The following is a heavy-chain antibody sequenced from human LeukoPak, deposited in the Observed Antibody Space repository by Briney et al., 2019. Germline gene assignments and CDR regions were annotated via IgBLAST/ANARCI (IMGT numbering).Heavy chain of an antibody. J-gene: IGHJ6*03. Sequence: ASVKVSCKASGYTFTAYYIHWVRQAPGQGLEWMGRINPKNGDTNYAQKFQGRVTMTRDTSISTAYMELSRLRTDDTAVYYCARGYGDYNLIADYYYYYMDVWGKGTTVTVSS. CDR2: INPKNGDT. D-gene: IGHD4-17*01. CDR3: ARGYGDYNLIADYYYYYMDV. V-gene: IGHV1-2*06. CDR1: GYTFTAYY.